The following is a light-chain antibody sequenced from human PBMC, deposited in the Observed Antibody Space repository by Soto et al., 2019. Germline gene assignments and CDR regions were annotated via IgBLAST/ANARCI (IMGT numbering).Light chain of an antibody. CDR1: SSNIGTKT. CDR3: AAWDDSLNGRV. CDR2: TNN. J-gene: IGLJ1*01. V-gene: IGLV1-44*01. Sequence: QSVLTQTPSASGTPGQRGTISCSGSSSNIGTKTVNWYQQLPGTAPKLLIHTNNQRPSGVPDRFSGSKSGTSASLAISGLQSEDEADYYCAAWDDSLNGRVFGTGTKLTVL.